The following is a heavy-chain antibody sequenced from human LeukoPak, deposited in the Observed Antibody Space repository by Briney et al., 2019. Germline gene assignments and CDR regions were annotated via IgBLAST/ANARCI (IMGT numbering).Heavy chain of an antibody. CDR2: INHGGST. CDR3: ARGYCSGGSCYSVRDAFDI. Sequence: SETLSLTCAVYGGSFSGYYWSWIRQPPGKGLEWIGEINHGGSTNYNPSLKSRVTISVDTSKNQFSLKLSSVTAADTAVYYCARGYCSGGSCYSVRDAFDIWGQGTMVTVSS. V-gene: IGHV4-34*01. D-gene: IGHD2-15*01. J-gene: IGHJ3*02. CDR1: GGSFSGYY.